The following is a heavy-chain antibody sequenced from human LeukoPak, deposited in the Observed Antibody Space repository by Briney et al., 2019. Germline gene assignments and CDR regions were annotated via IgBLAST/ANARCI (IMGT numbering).Heavy chain of an antibody. CDR2: ISVSGGST. V-gene: IGHV3-23*01. J-gene: IGHJ4*02. CDR3: AKGSSGYYYGYFDY. Sequence: GGSLLLSCAASGFTFSSYAMSWVRQAPGKGLEWVSAISVSGGSTWSADSVKGRFTISRDNSKNTLYLQMNSLRAEDTALYYCAKGSSGYYYGYFDYWGQGTLVTVSS. D-gene: IGHD3-22*01. CDR1: GFTFSSYA.